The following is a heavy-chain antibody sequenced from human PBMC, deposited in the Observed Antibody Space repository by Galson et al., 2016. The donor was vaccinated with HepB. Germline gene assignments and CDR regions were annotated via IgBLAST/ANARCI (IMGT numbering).Heavy chain of an antibody. CDR2: INSDGSTT. CDR3: VNLGTTRT. Sequence: SLRLSCAASGFTFGSYWMHWVRQAPGKGLVWVSRINSDGSTTHYADSVKGRFTISRDNAKNTLYLQMNNLRAGDTAVYYCVNLGTTRTWGQGTQVTVSS. D-gene: IGHD1-26*01. CDR1: GFTFGSYW. V-gene: IGHV3-74*01. J-gene: IGHJ5*02.